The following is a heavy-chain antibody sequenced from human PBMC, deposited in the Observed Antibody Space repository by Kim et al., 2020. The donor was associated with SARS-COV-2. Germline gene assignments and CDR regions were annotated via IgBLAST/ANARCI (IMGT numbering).Heavy chain of an antibody. CDR3: ARTSGSYYSLGY. Sequence: TIYYADSVKGRFTISRDNAKNSLYLQMNSLGAEDAAVYYCARTSGSYYSLGYWGQGTLVTVSS. V-gene: IGHV3-11*01. CDR2: TI. J-gene: IGHJ4*02. D-gene: IGHD1-26*01.